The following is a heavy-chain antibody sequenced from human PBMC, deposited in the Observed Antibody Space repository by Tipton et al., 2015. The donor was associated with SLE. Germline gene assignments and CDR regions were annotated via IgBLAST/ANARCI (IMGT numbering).Heavy chain of an antibody. V-gene: IGHV4-38-2*01. D-gene: IGHD3-16*01. Sequence: TLSLTCAVSGYSISSGFYWGWIRPPPGKGLEWIGNIYHSGSTYYNPSLRNRVTVSVDTSKNQFSLKLSSVTAADTAVYYCARRPWGDYYMDYWGQGTLVTVSS. J-gene: IGHJ4*02. CDR1: GYSISSGFY. CDR2: IYHSGST. CDR3: ARRPWGDYYMDY.